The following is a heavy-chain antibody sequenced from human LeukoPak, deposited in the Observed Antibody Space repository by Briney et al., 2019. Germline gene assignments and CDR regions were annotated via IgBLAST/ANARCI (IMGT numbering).Heavy chain of an antibody. J-gene: IGHJ4*02. D-gene: IGHD6-19*01. CDR2: ISVDGETA. V-gene: IGHV3-23*01. CDR1: GFTFSNYW. Sequence: GGSLRLSCAASGFTFSNYWMSWVCQAPGKGLELISAISVDGETALYADSVKGRFIISRDNSKNTLYLQMSSLRAEDTAVYYCAQGYLSGWYPHWGQGSLVSVSS. CDR3: AQGYLSGWYPH.